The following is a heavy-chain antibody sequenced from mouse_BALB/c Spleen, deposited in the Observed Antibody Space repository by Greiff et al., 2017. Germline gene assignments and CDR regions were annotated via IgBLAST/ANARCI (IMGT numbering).Heavy chain of an antibody. CDR2: INPSTGYT. J-gene: IGHJ2*01. Sequence: QVQLQQSGAELAKPGASVKMSCKASGYTFTSYWMLWVKQRPGQGLEWIGYINPSTGYTEYNQKFKDKATLTADKSSSTAYMQLSSLTSEDSAVYYCARRGYDYWGQGTTLTVSS. V-gene: IGHV1-7*01. CDR3: ARRGYDY. CDR1: GYTFTSYW. D-gene: IGHD2-14*01.